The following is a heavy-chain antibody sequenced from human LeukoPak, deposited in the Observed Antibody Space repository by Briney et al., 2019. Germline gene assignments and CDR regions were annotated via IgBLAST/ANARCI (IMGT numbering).Heavy chain of an antibody. V-gene: IGHV3-21*01. J-gene: IGHJ3*02. CDR3: ARRRYSSSWYGSAFDI. Sequence: PWGSLRLSCAASGFTFSSYSMNWVRQAPGKGLEWVSFISSSSSYIYYADSVKGRFTISRDNAKNSLYLQMNSLRAEDTAVYYCARRRYSSSWYGSAFDIWGQGTMVTVSS. CDR2: ISSSSSYI. CDR1: GFTFSSYS. D-gene: IGHD6-13*01.